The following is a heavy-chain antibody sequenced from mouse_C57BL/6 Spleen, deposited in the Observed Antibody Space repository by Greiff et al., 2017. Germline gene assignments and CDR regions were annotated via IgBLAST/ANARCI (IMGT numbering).Heavy chain of an antibody. D-gene: IGHD1-1*01. CDR2: IYPGDGDT. Sequence: QVQLKESGAELVKPGASVKISCKASGYAFSSYWMNWVKQRPGKGLEWIGQIYPGDGDTNYNGKFKGKATLTADKSSSTAYMQLSSLTSEDSAVYFCARGPITTVAYYFDYWGQCTTLTVSS. V-gene: IGHV1-80*01. CDR1: GYAFSSYW. J-gene: IGHJ2*01. CDR3: ARGPITTVAYYFDY.